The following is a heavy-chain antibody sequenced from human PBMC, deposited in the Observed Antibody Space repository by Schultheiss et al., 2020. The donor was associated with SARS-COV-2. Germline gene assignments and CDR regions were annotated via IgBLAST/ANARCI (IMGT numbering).Heavy chain of an antibody. CDR2: IYTSGST. CDR3: ARDFGGGIAYSNGMDV. V-gene: IGHV4-4*07. Sequence: SQTLSLTCTVSGGSISSYYWSWIRQPAGKGLEWIGRIYTSGSTNYNPSLKSRVTMSVDTSKNQFSLQLNSVTPEDTAVYYCARDFGGGIAYSNGMDVWGQGTTVTVSS. J-gene: IGHJ6*02. CDR1: GGSISSYY. D-gene: IGHD3-3*01.